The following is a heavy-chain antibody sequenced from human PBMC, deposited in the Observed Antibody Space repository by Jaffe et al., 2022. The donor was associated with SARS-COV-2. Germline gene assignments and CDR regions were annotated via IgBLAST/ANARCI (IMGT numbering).Heavy chain of an antibody. CDR2: ISSNGGST. CDR3: VKTKWELLGGDYFDY. Sequence: EVQLVESGGGLVQPGGSLRLSCSASGFTFSSYAMHWVRQAPGKGLEYVSAISSNGGSTYYADSVKGRFTISRDNSKNTLYLQMSSLRAEDTAVYYCVKTKWELLGGDYFDYWGQGTLVTVSS. CDR1: GFTFSSYA. D-gene: IGHD1-26*01. V-gene: IGHV3-64D*09. J-gene: IGHJ4*02.